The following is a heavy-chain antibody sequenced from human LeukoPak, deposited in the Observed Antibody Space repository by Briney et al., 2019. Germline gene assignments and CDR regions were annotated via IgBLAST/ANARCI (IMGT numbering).Heavy chain of an antibody. CDR2: IKQDGSEK. J-gene: IGHJ6*02. Sequence: PGGSLRLSCAASGFIFNNYWMSWVRQAPGKGPEWVANIKQDGSEKYYVDSVKGRFIISRDNAKRSLYLEMTSLGTADTAVYYCARNNGMDVWGQGTTVIVSS. CDR3: ARNNGMDV. CDR1: GFIFNNYW. V-gene: IGHV3-7*03.